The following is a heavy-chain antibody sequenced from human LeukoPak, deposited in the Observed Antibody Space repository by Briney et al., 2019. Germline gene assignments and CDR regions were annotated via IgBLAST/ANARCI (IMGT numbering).Heavy chain of an antibody. D-gene: IGHD1-26*01. CDR1: GGSISSYY. Sequence: PSETLSLTCTVSGGSISSYYWSWIRQPPGKGLEWIGYIYHSGCTNYNPSLKSRVTISVDTSKNQFSLKLSSVTAADTAVYYCAKDDGSRSYSVYWGQGTLVTVSS. CDR2: IYHSGCT. CDR3: AKDDGSRSYSVY. V-gene: IGHV4-59*01. J-gene: IGHJ4*02.